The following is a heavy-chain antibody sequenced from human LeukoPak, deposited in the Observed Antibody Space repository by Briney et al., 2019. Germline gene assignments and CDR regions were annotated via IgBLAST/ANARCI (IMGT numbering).Heavy chain of an antibody. CDR3: ARAGGGLDY. J-gene: IGHJ4*02. Sequence: ASVKVSCKASGYTFTGYYVHWVRQAPGQGLEWMGWINPNSGGTNYAHKFQGRVTMTRDTSISTAYMELSSLTSDDTAVYYCARAGGGLDYWGQGTLVTVSS. CDR1: GYTFTGYY. V-gene: IGHV1-2*07. D-gene: IGHD3-16*01. CDR2: INPNSGGT.